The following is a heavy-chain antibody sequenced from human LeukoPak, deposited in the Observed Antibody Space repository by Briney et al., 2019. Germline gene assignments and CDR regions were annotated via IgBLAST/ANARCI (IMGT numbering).Heavy chain of an antibody. Sequence: RGSLRLSCAASGFTFSSYAMHWVRQAPGKGLEWVAVISYDGSNKYYADSVKGRFTISRDNSKNTLYLQMNSLRAEDTAVYYCARDLRVLLWFGERSVDYWGQGTLVTVSS. J-gene: IGHJ4*02. D-gene: IGHD3-10*01. V-gene: IGHV3-30-3*01. CDR3: ARDLRVLLWFGERSVDY. CDR1: GFTFSSYA. CDR2: ISYDGSNK.